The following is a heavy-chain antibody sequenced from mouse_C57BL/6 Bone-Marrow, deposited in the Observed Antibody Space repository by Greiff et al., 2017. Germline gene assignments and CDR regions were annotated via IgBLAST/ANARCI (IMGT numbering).Heavy chain of an antibody. CDR2: SRNKANDYTT. Sequence: EVKLVESGGGLVQSGRSLRLSCATSGFTFSDFYMEWVRQAPGKGLEWIAASRNKANDYTTEYSASVKGRFIVSRDTSQSILYLQMNALRAEDTAIYYWARDEGSSYWYFDVWGTGTTVTVSS. V-gene: IGHV7-1*01. CDR1: GFTFSDFY. CDR3: ARDEGSSYWYFDV. J-gene: IGHJ1*03. D-gene: IGHD1-1*01.